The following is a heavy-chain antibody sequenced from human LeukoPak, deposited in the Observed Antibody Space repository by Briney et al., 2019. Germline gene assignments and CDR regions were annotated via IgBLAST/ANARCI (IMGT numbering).Heavy chain of an antibody. D-gene: IGHD3-22*01. V-gene: IGHV1-8*03. CDR3: ARGSVWLVYYYYRDA. CDR2: MNPNSGNT. CDR1: GYTFTSYD. J-gene: IGHJ6*03. Sequence: ASVKVSCKASGYTFTSYDIHWLRQATGQGLEWMGWMNPNSGNTDYAQKFQGRVTITRNTSISTAYMELSSLRSEDTAVYYCARGSVWLVYYYYRDAWGKGTTVTVSS.